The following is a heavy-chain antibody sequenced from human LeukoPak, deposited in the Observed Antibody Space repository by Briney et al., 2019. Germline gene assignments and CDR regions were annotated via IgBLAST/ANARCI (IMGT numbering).Heavy chain of an antibody. V-gene: IGHV3-30*03. Sequence: PGGSLRLSCAASGFTFSSYGMHWVRQAPGKGLEWVAVISYDGSNKYYADSVKGRFTISRDNSKNTLYLQMNSLRAEDTAVYYCAIEESGSYGGAFDYWGQGTLVTVSS. CDR1: GFTFSSYG. J-gene: IGHJ4*02. D-gene: IGHD1-26*01. CDR3: AIEESGSYGGAFDY. CDR2: ISYDGSNK.